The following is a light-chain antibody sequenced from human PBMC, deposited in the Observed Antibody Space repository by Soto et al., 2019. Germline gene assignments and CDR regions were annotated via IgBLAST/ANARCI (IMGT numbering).Light chain of an antibody. J-gene: IGLJ1*01. Sequence: QSALTQPASVSGSPGQSITISCTGTSRDVGAYDYVSWYLQYPDKAPQLLIYYVDHRPSGVSSRFSGSKPGNTASLTISGLQAEEEGDYYCSSYADGSIYFFGTGTKVTVL. V-gene: IGLV2-14*03. CDR2: YVD. CDR1: SRDVGAYDY. CDR3: SSYADGSIYF.